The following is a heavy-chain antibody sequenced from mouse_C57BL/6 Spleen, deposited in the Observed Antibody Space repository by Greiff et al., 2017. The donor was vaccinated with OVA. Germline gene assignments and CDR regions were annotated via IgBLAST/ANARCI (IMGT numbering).Heavy chain of an antibody. J-gene: IGHJ4*01. Sequence: QVQLKQSGPGLVQPSQSLSITCTVSGFSLTSYGVHWVRQSPGKGLEWLGVIWSGGSTDYNAAFISRLSISKDNSKSQVFFKMNSLQADDTAIYYCARPYYGSAMDYWGQGTSVTVSS. V-gene: IGHV2-2*01. CDR1: GFSLTSYG. CDR2: IWSGGST. D-gene: IGHD1-1*01. CDR3: ARPYYGSAMDY.